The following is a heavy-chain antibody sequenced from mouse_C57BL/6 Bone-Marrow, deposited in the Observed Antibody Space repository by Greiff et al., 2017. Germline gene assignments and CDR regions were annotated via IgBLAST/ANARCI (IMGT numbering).Heavy chain of an antibody. Sequence: EVQGVESGGGLVKPGGSLKLSCAASGFTFSSYAMSWVRQTPEKRLEWVATISDGGSYTYYPDNVKGRFTISRDNAKNNLYLQMSHLKSEDTAMYYCARDNSSGYTFAYWGQGTLVTVSA. J-gene: IGHJ3*01. D-gene: IGHD3-2*02. CDR1: GFTFSSYA. CDR2: ISDGGSYT. CDR3: ARDNSSGYTFAY. V-gene: IGHV5-4*01.